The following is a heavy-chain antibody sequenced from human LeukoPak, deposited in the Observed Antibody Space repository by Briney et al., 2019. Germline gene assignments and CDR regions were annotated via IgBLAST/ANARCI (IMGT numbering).Heavy chain of an antibody. D-gene: IGHD2-15*01. CDR2: IKSNPDGGTT. CDR3: TTGGPHISGHPLDY. CDR1: GLTYRNAW. Sequence: GGSLRLSCVASGLTYRNAWMTWVRQAPGKGLEWVGRIKSNPDGGTTDFAASVKGRFFISRDDLKSTLSLQMNSLKIEDTAVYYCTTGGPHISGHPLDYWGQGIPVTVSP. J-gene: IGHJ4*02. V-gene: IGHV3-15*05.